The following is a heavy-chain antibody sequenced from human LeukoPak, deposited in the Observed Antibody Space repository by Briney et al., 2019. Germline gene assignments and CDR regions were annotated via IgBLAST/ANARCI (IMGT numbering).Heavy chain of an antibody. Sequence: PGGSLRLSCAASGFTFSSYAMHWVRQAPGKGLEWVAVISYDGSNKYYADSVKGRFTISRDNSKNTLYLQMNSLRAEDTAVYYCARDLVAYASNFDYWGQGTLVTVSS. D-gene: IGHD5-12*01. J-gene: IGHJ4*02. V-gene: IGHV3-30*04. CDR1: GFTFSSYA. CDR2: ISYDGSNK. CDR3: ARDLVAYASNFDY.